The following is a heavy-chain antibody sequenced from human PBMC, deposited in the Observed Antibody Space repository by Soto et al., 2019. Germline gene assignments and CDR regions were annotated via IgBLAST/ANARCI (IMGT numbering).Heavy chain of an antibody. CDR1: GYNFLTYG. J-gene: IGHJ5*02. D-gene: IGHD3-10*01. CDR3: ARDRPGISVIRAVKTYNYFDP. V-gene: IGHV1-18*01. CDR2: ISTDNTHR. Sequence: ASVKVSCKASGYNFLTYGISWLRQAPGRGLEWMGWISTDNTHRNYAQNFQERVTMTTDTSTNTAYMELRSLRSDDTAIYYCARDRPGISVIRAVKTYNYFDPWGQGALVTVSS.